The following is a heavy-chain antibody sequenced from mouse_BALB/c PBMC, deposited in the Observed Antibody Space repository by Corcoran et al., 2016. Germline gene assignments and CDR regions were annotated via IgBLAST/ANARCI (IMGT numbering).Heavy chain of an antibody. V-gene: IGHV14-3*02. CDR3: ANWDWYCDV. CDR1: GFNIKDTY. J-gene: IGHJ1*01. D-gene: IGHD4-1*01. CDR2: IDPANGNT. Sequence: EVQLQQSGAELVKPGASVKLSCTASGFNIKDTYMHWVKQRPEQGLEWIGRIDPANGNTKYDPKFQGKATITSDTSSNTAYLQLSSLTSEDTAVYYCANWDWYCDVWGARTTFTVSS.